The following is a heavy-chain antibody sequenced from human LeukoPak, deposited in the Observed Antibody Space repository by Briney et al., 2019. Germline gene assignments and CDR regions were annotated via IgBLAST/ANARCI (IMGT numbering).Heavy chain of an antibody. CDR2: INPDDKSA. J-gene: IGHJ3*02. CDR3: LTIVETTFDAFDI. CDR1: GFTFSKYW. V-gene: IGHV3-74*01. D-gene: IGHD2/OR15-2a*01. Sequence: GGSLRLSCAASGFTFSKYWLHWLRQAPGKGLVWVSRINPDDKSASYADSVKGRFTIARDDARKTLYLQMNSLRAEDTAVYYCLTIVETTFDAFDIWGQGTMVTVSS.